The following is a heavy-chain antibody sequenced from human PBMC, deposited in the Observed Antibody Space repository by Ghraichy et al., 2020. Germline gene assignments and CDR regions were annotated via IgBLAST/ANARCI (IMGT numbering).Heavy chain of an antibody. D-gene: IGHD3-10*01. CDR2: ISGNGAST. V-gene: IGHV3-23*01. CDR1: GFTFSTYA. J-gene: IGHJ4*02. Sequence: GGSLRLSCAASGFTFSTYAMSWVRQAPGKGPEWVSAISGNGASTNYADSVRCRFTISRDISKNTLYLQMNSLRVEETALYYCGKKVYYGSESTSDFFDYWGQGTLVTVYS. CDR3: GKKVYYGSESTSDFFDY.